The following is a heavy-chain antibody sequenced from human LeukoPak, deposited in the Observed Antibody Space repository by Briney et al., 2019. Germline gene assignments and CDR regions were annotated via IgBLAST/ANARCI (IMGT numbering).Heavy chain of an antibody. CDR2: ISSSGSTI. V-gene: IGHV3-48*03. J-gene: IGHJ2*01. D-gene: IGHD4-17*01. Sequence: PGGSLRLSCAASGFTFDDYAIHWVRQAPGKGLEWVSYISSSGSTIYYADSVKGRFTISRDNAKNSLYLQMNSLRAEDTAVYYCARAPYGDYGVPWYFDLWGRGTLVTVSS. CDR3: ARAPYGDYGVPWYFDL. CDR1: GFTFDDYA.